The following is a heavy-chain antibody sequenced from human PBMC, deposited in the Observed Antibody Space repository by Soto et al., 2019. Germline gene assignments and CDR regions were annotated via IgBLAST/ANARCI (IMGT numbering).Heavy chain of an antibody. D-gene: IGHD6-19*01. J-gene: IGHJ5*02. CDR1: GGTFSSYA. CDR2: IIPIFGTA. V-gene: IGHV1-69*06. Sequence: QVQLVQSGAEVKKPGSSVKVSCKASGGTFSSYAISWVRQATGQGLEWMGGIIPIFGTANYAQKFQGRVTITADKSTSTAYIELSSLRSEDTAVYYCARDSPGWYSSCWYSGERNWFDPWGQGTLVTVSS. CDR3: ARDSPGWYSSCWYSGERNWFDP.